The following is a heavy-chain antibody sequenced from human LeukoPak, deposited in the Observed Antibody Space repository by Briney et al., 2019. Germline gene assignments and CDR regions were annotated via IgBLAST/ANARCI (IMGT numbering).Heavy chain of an antibody. V-gene: IGHV1-18*01. J-gene: IGHJ4*02. Sequence: ASVKVSCKASGYTFTSYGISCVRQAPGQGLEWMGWISAYNGNTNYAQKLQGRVTMTTDTSTSTAYMELRSLRSDDTAVYYCAREVGYCSSTSCWIDYWGQGTLVTVSS. CDR2: ISAYNGNT. CDR1: GYTFTSYG. D-gene: IGHD2-2*03. CDR3: AREVGYCSSTSCWIDY.